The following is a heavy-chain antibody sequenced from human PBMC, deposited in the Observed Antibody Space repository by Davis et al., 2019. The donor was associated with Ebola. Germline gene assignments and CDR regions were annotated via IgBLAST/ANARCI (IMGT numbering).Heavy chain of an antibody. Sequence: GESLKISCAASGFTFSSYAMSWVRQAPGKGLEWVSAISGSGGSTYYADSVKGRFTISRDNSKNTLYLQMNSLRSEDTAVYYCARESSTRRDAFDIWGQGTMVTVSS. CDR3: ARESSTRRDAFDI. D-gene: IGHD1-26*01. CDR1: GFTFSSYA. J-gene: IGHJ3*02. CDR2: ISGSGGST. V-gene: IGHV3-23*01.